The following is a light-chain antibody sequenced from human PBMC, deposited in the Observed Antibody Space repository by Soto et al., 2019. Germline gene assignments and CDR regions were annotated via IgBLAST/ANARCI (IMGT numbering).Light chain of an antibody. Sequence: QSALTQPASVSGSPGQSITISCGGTSSDVGAYIYVSWYQQFPGKAPKLILYEVNNRPSGVSNRFSGSKSDTTASLTISGLQPEDEADYCCSAYSDIDTKVFGTGTKVTVL. V-gene: IGLV2-14*03. CDR2: EVN. CDR3: SAYSDIDTKV. J-gene: IGLJ1*01. CDR1: SSDVGAYIY.